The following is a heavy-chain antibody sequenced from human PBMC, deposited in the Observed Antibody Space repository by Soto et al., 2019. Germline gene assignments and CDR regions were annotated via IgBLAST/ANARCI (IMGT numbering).Heavy chain of an antibody. V-gene: IGHV3-48*02. Sequence: RILSCAASGFSFSTYSMNWVRQAPGRGLEWVSYIGSSSRTIYYADSVKGRFTISRDNARNSLYLQMNSLRDEDTAVYYCARDQYYYDSSGYSTFDFWGQGTLVTVSS. J-gene: IGHJ4*02. CDR3: ARDQYYYDSSGYSTFDF. D-gene: IGHD3-22*01. CDR1: GFSFSTYS. CDR2: IGSSSRTI.